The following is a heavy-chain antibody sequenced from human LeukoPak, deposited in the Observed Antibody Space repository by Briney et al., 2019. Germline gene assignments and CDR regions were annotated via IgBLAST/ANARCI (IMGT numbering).Heavy chain of an antibody. CDR3: ARDPSLYCGGGCYGPWFDP. D-gene: IGHD2-21*02. Sequence: SGGSLRLSCAASGFTFSSYSMNWVRQAPGKGLEWVSSISSSSSYIYYADSVKGRFTISRDNAKNSLYLQMNSLRAEDTAVYYCARDPSLYCGGGCYGPWFDPWGQGTLVTVSS. J-gene: IGHJ5*02. V-gene: IGHV3-21*01. CDR1: GFTFSSYS. CDR2: ISSSSSYI.